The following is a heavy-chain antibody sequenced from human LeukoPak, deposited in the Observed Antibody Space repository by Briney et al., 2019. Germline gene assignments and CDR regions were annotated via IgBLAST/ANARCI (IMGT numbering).Heavy chain of an antibody. CDR2: IVGSGGST. CDR1: GFTFSNYA. D-gene: IGHD3-9*01. V-gene: IGHV3-23*01. Sequence: PGASLRLSCAASGFTFSNYAMSWVRQAPGKGLEWVSAIVGSGGSTYYPASVKGRFTISRDNSKNTLFLQMNSLRVEDTALYYCSKWGDYDVLTGYYDSDFWGQGTLVTVSS. CDR3: SKWGDYDVLTGYYDSDF. J-gene: IGHJ4*02.